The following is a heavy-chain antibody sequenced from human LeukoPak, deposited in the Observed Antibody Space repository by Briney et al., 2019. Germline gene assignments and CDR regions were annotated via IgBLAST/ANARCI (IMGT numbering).Heavy chain of an antibody. Sequence: SETLSLTCAVYGGSFSGYYWSWIHQPPGKGLEWIGEINHSGSTNYNPSLKSRVTISVDTSKNQFSLKLSSVTAADTAVYYCARNSRIFGEDYWGQGTLVTVSS. CDR2: INHSGST. D-gene: IGHD3-3*02. V-gene: IGHV4-34*01. CDR3: ARNSRIFGEDY. J-gene: IGHJ4*02. CDR1: GGSFSGYY.